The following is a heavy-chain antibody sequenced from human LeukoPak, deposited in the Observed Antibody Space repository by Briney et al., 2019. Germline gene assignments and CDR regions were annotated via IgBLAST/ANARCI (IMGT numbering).Heavy chain of an antibody. CDR2: IIPILGIA. Sequence: VASVKVSCKASGGTFSSYAISWVRQAPGQGLEWMGRIIPILGIANYAQKFQGRVTITADKSTSTAYMELSSLRSEDTAVYYCARVTSSSWYEDYWGQGTLVTVSS. J-gene: IGHJ4*02. D-gene: IGHD6-13*01. CDR1: GGTFSSYA. V-gene: IGHV1-69*04. CDR3: ARVTSSSWYEDY.